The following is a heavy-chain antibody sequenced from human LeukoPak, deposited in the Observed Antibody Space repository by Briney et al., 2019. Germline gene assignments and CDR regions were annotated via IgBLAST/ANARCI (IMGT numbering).Heavy chain of an antibody. D-gene: IGHD2-15*01. J-gene: IGHJ4*02. Sequence: PGGSLRLSCAASGFTVSSNYMSWVRQAPGKGLEWVSYISSGSGTIYYADSVKGRFTISRDNAKNSLYLQMNSLRDEDTAVYYCAPLGYCSGGSCSLDYWGQGTLVTVSS. CDR2: ISSGSGTI. V-gene: IGHV3-48*02. CDR1: GFTVSSNY. CDR3: APLGYCSGGSCSLDY.